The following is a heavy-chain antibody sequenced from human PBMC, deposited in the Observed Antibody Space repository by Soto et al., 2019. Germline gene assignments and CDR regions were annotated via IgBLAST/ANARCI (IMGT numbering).Heavy chain of an antibody. J-gene: IGHJ4*02. CDR3: ARDLDIAAAAYYFDY. D-gene: IGHD6-13*01. CDR1: GFTFNRYP. Sequence: QVRLVESGGGVVQPGRSLRLSCAASGFTFNRYPMHWVRQAPGKWLEWVTVISNDGGDKHYADSVKGRFTISRDNSKNTLCLQMNSLRAEDTAVYYCARDLDIAAAAYYFDYWGQGTLVTVSS. V-gene: IGHV3-30-3*01. CDR2: ISNDGGDK.